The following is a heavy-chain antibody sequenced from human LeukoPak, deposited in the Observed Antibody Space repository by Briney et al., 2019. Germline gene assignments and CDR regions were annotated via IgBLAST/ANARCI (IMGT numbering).Heavy chain of an antibody. Sequence: SETLSLTCTVSGGSISSYYWSWIRQPPWKGLEWIGYIYYSGSTNCNPSLKSRVTISVDTSKNKFSLKLSSVTAADTAVYYCARYVWGSYPTFEDYWGQGTLVTVSS. CDR3: ARYVWGSYPTFEDY. J-gene: IGHJ4*02. V-gene: IGHV4-59*01. CDR2: IYYSGST. CDR1: GGSISSYY. D-gene: IGHD3-16*02.